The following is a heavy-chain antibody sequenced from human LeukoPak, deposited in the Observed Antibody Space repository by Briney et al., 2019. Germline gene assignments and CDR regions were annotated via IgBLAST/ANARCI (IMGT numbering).Heavy chain of an antibody. CDR2: INLNSGGT. V-gene: IGHV1-2*02. Sequence: ASVKVSCKASGYTFTGYYMHWVRQAPGQGLEWMGWINLNSGGTNYAQKFQGRVTMTRDTSISTTYMELSRLRSDDTAVYYCASLIRAVTYFDYWGQGTLVTVSS. D-gene: IGHD4-17*01. CDR1: GYTFTGYY. CDR3: ASLIRAVTYFDY. J-gene: IGHJ4*02.